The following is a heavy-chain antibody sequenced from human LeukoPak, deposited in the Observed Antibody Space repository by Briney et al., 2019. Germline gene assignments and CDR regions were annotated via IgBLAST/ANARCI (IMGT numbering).Heavy chain of an antibody. Sequence: GASVKVSCKASGYTFTGYYMHWVRQAPGQGLEWMGWINPNSGGTNYAQKFQGRVTMTRDTSISTAYMELSSLRSEDTAVYYCARGNNPAAAGLTSFDYWGQGTLVTVSS. CDR3: ARGNNPAAAGLTSFDY. J-gene: IGHJ4*02. CDR2: INPNSGGT. CDR1: GYTFTGYY. V-gene: IGHV1-2*02. D-gene: IGHD6-13*01.